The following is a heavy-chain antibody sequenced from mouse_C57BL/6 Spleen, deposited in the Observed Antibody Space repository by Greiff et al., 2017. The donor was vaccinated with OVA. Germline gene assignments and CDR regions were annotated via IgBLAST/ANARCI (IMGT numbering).Heavy chain of an antibody. V-gene: IGHV1-81*01. CDR2: IYPRSGNT. CDR3: ARHYYGSSYNWYFDV. J-gene: IGHJ1*03. D-gene: IGHD1-1*01. CDR1: GYTFTSYG. Sequence: QVQLQQSGAELARPGASVKLSCKASGYTFTSYGISWVKQRTGQGLEWIGEIYPRSGNTYYNEKFKGKATLTAAKSSSTAYMELRSLTSEDSAVYFCARHYYGSSYNWYFDVWGTGTTVTVSS.